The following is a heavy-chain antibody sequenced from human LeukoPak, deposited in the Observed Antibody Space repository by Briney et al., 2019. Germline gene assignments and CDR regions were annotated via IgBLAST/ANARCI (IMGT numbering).Heavy chain of an antibody. CDR1: GFTFSGYY. J-gene: IGHJ4*02. D-gene: IGHD2-2*01. CDR3: ARAHPGLSSKDY. CDR2: ISSSGSTI. Sequence: PGGSLRLSCAASGFTFSGYYMSWIRQAPGKGLEWVSYISSSGSTIYYADSVKGRFTVSRDNAKNSLYLQMNSLRAEDTAVYYCARAHPGLSSKDYWGQGTLVTVSS. V-gene: IGHV3-11*01.